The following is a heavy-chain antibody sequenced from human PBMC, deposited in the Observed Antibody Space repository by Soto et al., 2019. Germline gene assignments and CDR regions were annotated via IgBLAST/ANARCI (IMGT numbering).Heavy chain of an antibody. Sequence: SETLSLTCAVFGGSFSGYYWSWIRQPPGKGLEWIGEINHSGSTNYNPSLKSRVTISVDTSKNQFSLKLSSVTAADTAVYYCARDSRKYCSSTSCLSQNDYWRQGTLVTVSS. J-gene: IGHJ4*02. CDR2: INHSGST. D-gene: IGHD2-2*01. CDR1: GGSFSGYY. V-gene: IGHV4-34*01. CDR3: ARDSRKYCSSTSCLSQNDY.